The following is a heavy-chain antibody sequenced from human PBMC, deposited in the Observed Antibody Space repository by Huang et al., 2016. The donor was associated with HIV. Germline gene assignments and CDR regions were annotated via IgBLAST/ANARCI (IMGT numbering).Heavy chain of an antibody. D-gene: IGHD6-25*01. CDR2: IKTKDDGGTT. V-gene: IGHV3-15*01. Sequence: EVHLVESGGGLVKPGGSLRLSCAASGFTFKDAWMSWVRQTPGKGLEWVGLIKTKDDGGTTDYAAPVKGRFSMSRDDSKNTFYLQMNSLKSEDTAVYYCTTWARTSAGGNWGQGTLVSVSS. J-gene: IGHJ4*02. CDR3: TTWARTSAGGN. CDR1: GFTFKDAW.